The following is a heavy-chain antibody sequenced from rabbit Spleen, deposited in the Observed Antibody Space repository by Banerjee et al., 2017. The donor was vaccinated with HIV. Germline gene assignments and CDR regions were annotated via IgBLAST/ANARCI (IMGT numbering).Heavy chain of an antibody. CDR3: ARHVAGAFPYLDL. Sequence: QEQLVEYGGDLVKPEGSLTLTCTASGFSFSSSYWIYWVRQAPGKGLEWIACIYAGDGYTYYASWAKGRFTISKTSSTTVTLQMTSLTAADTATYFCARHVAGAFPYLDLWGQGTLVTVS. J-gene: IGHJ3*01. V-gene: IGHV1S45*01. D-gene: IGHD4-2*01. CDR1: GFSFSSSYW. CDR2: IYAGDGYT.